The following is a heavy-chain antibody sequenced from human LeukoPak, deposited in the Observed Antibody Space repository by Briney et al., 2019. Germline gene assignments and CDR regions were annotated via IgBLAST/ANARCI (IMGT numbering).Heavy chain of an antibody. CDR1: GESFSGHY. J-gene: IGHJ4*02. Sequence: SETLSLTCVVDGESFSGHYWSWIRQPPGKGLEWIGEIDQSGSTNYNPSLEHRVTISVDTSKKQFSLKLSSVTAADTAVYYCARRITMIVVVFDLWGQGTLVTVSP. CDR3: ARRITMIVVVFDL. V-gene: IGHV4-34*01. D-gene: IGHD3-22*01. CDR2: IDQSGST.